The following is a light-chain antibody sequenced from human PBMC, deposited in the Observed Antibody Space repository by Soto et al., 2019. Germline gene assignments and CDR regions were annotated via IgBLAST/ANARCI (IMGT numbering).Light chain of an antibody. Sequence: AIQLTQSPSSLSASVGDRVTITCRASQGISSALAWYQQKPGKPPKLLIYDASNLETGVPSRFSGSGSGTDFSLTISRLEPEDFAVYYCQQYDNSPLTFGGGTKVDIK. CDR1: QGISSA. J-gene: IGKJ4*01. V-gene: IGKV1D-13*01. CDR3: QQYDNSPLT. CDR2: DAS.